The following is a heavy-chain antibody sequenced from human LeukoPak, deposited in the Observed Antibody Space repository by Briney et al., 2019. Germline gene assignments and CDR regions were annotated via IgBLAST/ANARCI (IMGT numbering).Heavy chain of an antibody. J-gene: IGHJ5*02. CDR3: AREGPQSNWFDP. CDR1: GFTVSSNY. V-gene: IGHV3-53*01. Sequence: RGSLRLSCAASGFTVSSNYMSWVRQAPGKRLEWVSVIYSGGSTYYADSVKGRFTISRDNSKNTLYLQMNSLRAEDTAVYYCAREGPQSNWFDPWGQGTLVTVSS. CDR2: IYSGGST.